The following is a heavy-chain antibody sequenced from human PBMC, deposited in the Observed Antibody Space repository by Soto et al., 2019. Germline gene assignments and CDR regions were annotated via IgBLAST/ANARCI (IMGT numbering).Heavy chain of an antibody. CDR2: ISSSSTI. CDR1: GFTFSSYS. V-gene: IGHV3-48*01. J-gene: IGHJ6*02. D-gene: IGHD3-16*01. CDR3: ARGGSASGGYYYYVMDV. Sequence: GGSLRLSCAASGFTFSSYSMNWVRQGPGKGLEWVSYISSSSTIFYTDSVKGRFTVSRDNAKNSLYLQMNSLRAEDTAVYYCARGGSASGGYYYYVMDVWGQGTTVTVS.